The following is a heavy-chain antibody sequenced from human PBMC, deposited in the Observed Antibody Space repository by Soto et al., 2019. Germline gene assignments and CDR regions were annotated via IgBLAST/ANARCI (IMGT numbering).Heavy chain of an antibody. CDR2: IYHSGST. V-gene: IGHV4-4*02. CDR1: GGSISSSNW. Sequence: SETLSLTCAVSGGSISSSNWWSWVRQPPGKGLEWIGEIYHSGSTNYNPSLKSRVTISVDKSKNQFSLKLSSVTAADTAVYYCARDQYCTNGVCYPGYWGQGTLVTVSS. J-gene: IGHJ4*02. CDR3: ARDQYCTNGVCYPGY. D-gene: IGHD2-8*01.